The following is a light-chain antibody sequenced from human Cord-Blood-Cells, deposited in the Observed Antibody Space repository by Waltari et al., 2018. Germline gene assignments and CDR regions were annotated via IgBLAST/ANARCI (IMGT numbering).Light chain of an antibody. J-gene: IGLJ2*01. CDR2: DVS. V-gene: IGLV2-14*01. CDR3: SAYTSSSTVV. Sequence: QSALTQPASVSGSPGQSITIPCTGTSSDVGGYNYVSWYQQPPGKAPKLMIYDVSNRPSGVSKRFSGSKSGNTASLTISGLQAEDEADYYCSAYTSSSTVVFGGGTKLTVL. CDR1: SSDVGGYNY.